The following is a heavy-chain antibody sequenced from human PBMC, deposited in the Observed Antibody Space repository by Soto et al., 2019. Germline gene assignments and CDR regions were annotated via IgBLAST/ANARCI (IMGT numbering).Heavy chain of an antibody. Sequence: GGSLRLSCAASGFTFSSYTLHWVRQAPGKGLERVALISFDGGNKFYADSVKGRFTISRDNSKTTLYLQLNSLRGADTAVYFCARAVPPRGSTTVEWFDAWGQGTLVTVSS. CDR3: ARAVPPRGSTTVEWFDA. CDR2: ISFDGGNK. CDR1: GFTFSSYT. V-gene: IGHV3-30-3*01. J-gene: IGHJ5*02. D-gene: IGHD4-17*01.